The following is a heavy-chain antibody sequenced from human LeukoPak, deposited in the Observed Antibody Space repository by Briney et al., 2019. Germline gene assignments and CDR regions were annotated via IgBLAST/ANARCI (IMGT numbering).Heavy chain of an antibody. Sequence: SETLSLTCTVSGDSISSSYWSWIRQPPGKGLEWIGYIYYSETYYNPSLKSRVTISVDTSKSQLSLNLSSVTAADTAVYYCARTQGWGTVRTGYYYGMDVWGQGTTVTVSS. CDR3: ARTQGWGTVRTGYYYGMDV. J-gene: IGHJ6*02. CDR2: IYYSET. V-gene: IGHV4-59*08. D-gene: IGHD4-11*01. CDR1: GDSISSSY.